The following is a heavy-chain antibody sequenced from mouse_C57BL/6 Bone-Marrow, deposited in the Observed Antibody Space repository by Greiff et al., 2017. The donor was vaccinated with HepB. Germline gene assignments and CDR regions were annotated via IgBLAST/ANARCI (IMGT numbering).Heavy chain of an antibody. CDR1: GYTFTSYW. CDR3: AIRGSSPCAMDY. D-gene: IGHD1-1*01. CDR2: IHPSDSDT. V-gene: IGHV1-74*01. J-gene: IGHJ4*01. Sequence: QVHVKQPGAELVKPGASVKVSCKASGYTFTSYWMHWVKQRPGQGLEWIGRIHPSDSDTNYNQKFKGKATLTVDKSSSTAYMQLSSLTSEDSAVYYCAIRGSSPCAMDYWGQGTSVTVSS.